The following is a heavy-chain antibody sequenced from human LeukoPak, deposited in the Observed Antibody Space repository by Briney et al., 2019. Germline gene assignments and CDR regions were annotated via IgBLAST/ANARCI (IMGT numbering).Heavy chain of an antibody. CDR2: INHSGST. V-gene: IGHV4-34*01. CDR3: ARGARLAPPYNWNARGYFDY. Sequence: SETLSLTCAVYGGSFSGYYWSWIRQPPGKGLEWIGEINHSGSTNYNPSLKSRVTISVDTSKNQFSLKLSSVTAADTAVYYCARGARLAPPYNWNARGYFDYWGQGTLVTVSS. J-gene: IGHJ4*02. CDR1: GGSFSGYY. D-gene: IGHD1-1*01.